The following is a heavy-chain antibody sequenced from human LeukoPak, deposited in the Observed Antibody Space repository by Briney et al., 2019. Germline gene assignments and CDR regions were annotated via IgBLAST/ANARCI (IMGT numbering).Heavy chain of an antibody. CDR1: GGSISGYY. J-gene: IGHJ6*02. D-gene: IGHD4-17*01. CDR2: LHHSEGT. Sequence: SETLSLTCTVSGGSISGYYWNWLRQTPGRGLEWIGNLHHSEGTTYNPSLKSRVTISLDTSRNLLSLSLRSVTAADTAVYYCARQDDSYRDYGSYYYSGLNVWGQGTTVAVS. CDR3: ARQDDSYRDYGSYYYSGLNV. V-gene: IGHV4-59*08.